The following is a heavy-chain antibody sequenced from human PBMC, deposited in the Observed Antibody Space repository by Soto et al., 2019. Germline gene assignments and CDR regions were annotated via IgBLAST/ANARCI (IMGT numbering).Heavy chain of an antibody. V-gene: IGHV2-5*01. CDR2: IYCYDDK. J-gene: IGHJ4*02. CDR1: GFSLSTSAVG. D-gene: IGHD2-2*01. CDR3: AHKLSAAPFDS. Sequence: GSGPNAGEPTQTLTLTCTFSGFSLSTSAVGVGWIRQSPGKALEWLAVIYCYDDKRYSPSLKSRVTISKDISKNQVVFTMTNVDPVDTGSYYCAHKLSAAPFDSWGQGTLVTVSS.